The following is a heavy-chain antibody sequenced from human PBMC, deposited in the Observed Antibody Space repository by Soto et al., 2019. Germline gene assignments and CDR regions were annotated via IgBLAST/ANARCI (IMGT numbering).Heavy chain of an antibody. J-gene: IGHJ4*02. V-gene: IGHV3-33*01. CDR2: IWYDGSNK. Sequence: GGSLRLSCAASGFTFSSYGMHWVRQAPGKGLEWVAVIWYDGSNKYYADSVKGRFTISRDNSKNTLYLQMNSLRAEDTAVYYCARLSGSYAFDYWGQGTLVTVSS. D-gene: IGHD6-19*01. CDR1: GFTFSSYG. CDR3: ARLSGSYAFDY.